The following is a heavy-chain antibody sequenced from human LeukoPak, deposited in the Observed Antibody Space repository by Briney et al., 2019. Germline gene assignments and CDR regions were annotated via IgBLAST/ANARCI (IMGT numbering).Heavy chain of an antibody. CDR1: GFTFSSYG. Sequence: GGSLRLSCAASGFTFSSYGIHWVRQAPGKGLEWVSSISSSSSYIYYADSVKGRFTISRDNAKNSLYLQMNSLRAEDTAVYYCATIPREDIVVVPAAISEFDYWGQGTLVTVSS. CDR2: ISSSSSYI. V-gene: IGHV3-21*01. D-gene: IGHD2-2*02. J-gene: IGHJ4*02. CDR3: ATIPREDIVVVPAAISEFDY.